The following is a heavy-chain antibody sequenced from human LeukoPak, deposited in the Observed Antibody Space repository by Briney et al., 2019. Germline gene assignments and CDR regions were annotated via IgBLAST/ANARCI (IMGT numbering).Heavy chain of an antibody. CDR3: ARGLRVLDDYSNYAGGY. Sequence: ASVKVSCKASGGTFSSYAISWVRQAPGQGLEWMGGIIPIFGTANYAQKFQGRVTITTDESTSTAYMELSSLRSEDTAVYYCARGLRVLDDYSNYAGGYWGQGTLVTVSS. V-gene: IGHV1-69*05. D-gene: IGHD4-11*01. CDR1: GGTFSSYA. J-gene: IGHJ4*02. CDR2: IIPIFGTA.